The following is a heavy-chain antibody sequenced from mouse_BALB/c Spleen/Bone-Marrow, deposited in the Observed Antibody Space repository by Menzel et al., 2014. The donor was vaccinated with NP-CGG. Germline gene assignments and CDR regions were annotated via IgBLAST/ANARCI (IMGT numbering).Heavy chain of an antibody. D-gene: IGHD2-4*01. V-gene: IGHV2-9*02. J-gene: IGHJ3*01. CDR3: ASPIYYDYPLFAY. CDR2: IWAGGST. CDR1: GFSLTSYG. Sequence: VMLVESGPGLVAPSQSLSITCTVSGFSLTSYGVHWVRQPPGKGLEWLGVIWAGGSTNYNSALMSRLSISKDNSKSQVFIKMNSLQTDDTAMYYCASPIYYDYPLFAYWGQGTLVTVSA.